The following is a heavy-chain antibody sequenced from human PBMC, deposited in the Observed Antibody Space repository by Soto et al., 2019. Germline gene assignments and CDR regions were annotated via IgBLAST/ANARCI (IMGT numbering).Heavy chain of an antibody. CDR3: AKRKYCPSTTCFDY. CDR1: GGSFIGYC. CDR2: IKHSGGT. D-gene: IGHD2-2*01. J-gene: IGHJ4*02. V-gene: IGHV4-34*01. Sequence: SETLSLTCDVYGGSFIGYCWSWIRQSPGKGLEWIGQIKHSGGTNYNPLLKSRVTISVDTPRNQFSLKLSSVTAEDTAVYYCAKRKYCPSTTCFDYWGQGTHVTVSS.